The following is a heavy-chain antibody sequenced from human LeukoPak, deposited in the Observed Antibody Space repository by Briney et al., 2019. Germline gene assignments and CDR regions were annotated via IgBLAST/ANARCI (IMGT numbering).Heavy chain of an antibody. Sequence: GGSLRLSCAASGFTFSSYAMSWVRQAPGKGLEWVADMKEDGNEKNYLASVQGRFTISRDIAGNAVHLEMNSLRVEDTAVYYCTRMLLFQSSSYRPSDYWGQGTLVTVSS. D-gene: IGHD3-22*01. CDR1: GFTFSSYA. J-gene: IGHJ4*02. CDR3: TRMLLFQSSSYRPSDY. V-gene: IGHV3-7*01. CDR2: MKEDGNEK.